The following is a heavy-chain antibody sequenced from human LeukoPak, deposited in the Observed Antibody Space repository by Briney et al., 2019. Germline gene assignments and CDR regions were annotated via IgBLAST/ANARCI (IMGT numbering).Heavy chain of an antibody. Sequence: GASVKVSCKASGYTFTGYYMHWVRQAPGQGLEWMGWINPNSGGTSYAQKFQGRVTMTRDTSISTAYMELSRLRSDDTAVYYCARFYDSSGYPAEYFQHWGQGTLVTVSS. V-gene: IGHV1-2*02. CDR3: ARFYDSSGYPAEYFQH. J-gene: IGHJ1*01. CDR2: INPNSGGT. D-gene: IGHD3-22*01. CDR1: GYTFTGYY.